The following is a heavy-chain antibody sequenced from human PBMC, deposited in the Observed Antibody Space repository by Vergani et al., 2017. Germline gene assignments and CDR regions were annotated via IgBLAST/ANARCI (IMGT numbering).Heavy chain of an antibody. J-gene: IGHJ6*03. V-gene: IGHV3-30*18. CDR1: GFTFSSYG. Sequence: QVQLVESGGGVVQPGRSLRLSCAASGFTFSSYGMHWVRQAPGKGLEWVAVISYDGSNKYYADSVKGRFTISRDNSKNTLYLQMNSLRAEDTAVYYCAKSGGPHDFWSGYYYYYMDVWGKGTTVTDSS. CDR3: AKSGGPHDFWSGYYYYYMDV. D-gene: IGHD3-3*01. CDR2: ISYDGSNK.